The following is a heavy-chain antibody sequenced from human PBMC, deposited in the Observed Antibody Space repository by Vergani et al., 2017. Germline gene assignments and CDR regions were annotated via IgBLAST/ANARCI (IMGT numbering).Heavy chain of an antibody. CDR3: ARYMRLLWFGELSSFDP. CDR2: INTNTGNP. J-gene: IGHJ5*02. V-gene: IGHV7-4-1*02. Sequence: QVQLVQSGSELKKPGASVKVSCKASGYTFTSYAMNWVRQAPGQGLEWMGWINTNTGNPTYAQCFTGRFVFSLDTSVSTAYLQISSLKADDTAVYYCARYMRLLWFGELSSFDPWGQGTLVTVSS. D-gene: IGHD3-10*01. CDR1: GYTFTSYA.